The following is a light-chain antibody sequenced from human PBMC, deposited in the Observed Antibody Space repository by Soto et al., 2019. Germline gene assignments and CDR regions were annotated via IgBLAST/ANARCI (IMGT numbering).Light chain of an antibody. J-gene: IGLJ1*01. CDR2: EVS. Sequence: QSALTQPASVSGSPGQSITVSCTGTSSDIGGHNYVSWYQQHPGKVPKLIIYEVSNRPSGVSNRFSGSKSGNTASLTVSGLQAEDEADYYCSSHTTSSTVYVFGTGTKLTVL. V-gene: IGLV2-14*01. CDR3: SSHTTSSTVYV. CDR1: SSDIGGHNY.